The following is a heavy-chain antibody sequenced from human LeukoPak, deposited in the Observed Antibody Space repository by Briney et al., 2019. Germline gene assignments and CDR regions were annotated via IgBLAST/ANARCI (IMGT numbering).Heavy chain of an antibody. D-gene: IGHD3-22*01. CDR3: ARGRARYYYDSSGYYYFDY. CDR2: TYYRSKWYN. Sequence: SQTLSLTCAISGDSVSSKSTAWNWIRQSPSRGLEWLGRTYYRSKWYNDYAVSVKSRITINPDTSKNQFSLQLNSVTPEDTAVYYCARGRARYYYDSSGYYYFDYWGQGTLVTVSS. CDR1: GDSVSSKSTA. J-gene: IGHJ4*02. V-gene: IGHV6-1*01.